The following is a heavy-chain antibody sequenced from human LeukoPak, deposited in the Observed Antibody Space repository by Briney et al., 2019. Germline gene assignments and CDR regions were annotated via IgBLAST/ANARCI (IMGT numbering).Heavy chain of an antibody. CDR1: GFTVSSSY. V-gene: IGHV3-53*01. CDR3: ARGVGSSFGC. D-gene: IGHD3-10*01. J-gene: IGHJ4*02. Sequence: GGSLRLSCVASGFTVSSSYMSWVRQVPGKGLEWVSVIYSGGATHYADSVKGRFTISRDDSKNMVYLQMNSLKVEDTAVYYCARGVGSSFGCWGQGTLVTVSS. CDR2: IYSGGAT.